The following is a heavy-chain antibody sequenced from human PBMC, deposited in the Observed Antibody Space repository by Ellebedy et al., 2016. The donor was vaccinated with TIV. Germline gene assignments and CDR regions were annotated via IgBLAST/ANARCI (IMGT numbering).Heavy chain of an antibody. D-gene: IGHD3-3*01. CDR1: GFSFDDYA. CDR2: ISYNSGTI. CDR3: VRDSRDDFWSEFDY. J-gene: IGHJ4*02. V-gene: IGHV3-9*01. Sequence: GGSLRLSXAASGFSFDDYAMHWVRQGPGKGLEWVSGISYNSGTIAYADSVKGRFTISRDNAKNSLYLQMNSLRVEDTALYYCVRDSRDDFWSEFDYWGQGTLVTVSS.